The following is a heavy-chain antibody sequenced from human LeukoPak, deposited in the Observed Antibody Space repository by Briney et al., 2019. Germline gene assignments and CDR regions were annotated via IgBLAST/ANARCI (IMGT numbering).Heavy chain of an antibody. J-gene: IGHJ4*02. CDR2: MNPESGNT. CDR1: GYTFSNFD. CDR3: TRAIRHQLLSDY. V-gene: IGHV1-8*01. Sequence: ASVKVSCKASGYTFSNFDINWVRQATGQGPEWMGWMNPESGNTGCAQKFQGRVTMTRDSSKSTAYMELISLRFEDTAIYYCTRAIRHQLLSDYWGQGTLVTVSS. D-gene: IGHD2-2*01.